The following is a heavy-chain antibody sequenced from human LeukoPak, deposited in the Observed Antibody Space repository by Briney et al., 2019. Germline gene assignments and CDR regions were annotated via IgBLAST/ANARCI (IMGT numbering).Heavy chain of an antibody. Sequence: PGGSLRLSCATSGFTFSISWMTWVRQAPGKGLEWVAFMNKDGSEKNCVDSVQGRFTISRDDAKNSLSLQMNSLRAEDTAVYYCARGGVSGGFDYWGQGTLVTVSS. V-gene: IGHV3-7*03. CDR1: GFTFSISW. CDR2: MNKDGSEK. D-gene: IGHD1-26*01. CDR3: ARGGVSGGFDY. J-gene: IGHJ4*02.